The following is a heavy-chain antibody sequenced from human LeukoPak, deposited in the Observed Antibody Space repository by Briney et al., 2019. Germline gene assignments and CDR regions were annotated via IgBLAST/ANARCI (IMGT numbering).Heavy chain of an antibody. D-gene: IGHD5-18*01. CDR3: ATDMEDTAMAPFDY. V-gene: IGHV1-24*01. CDR1: GYTLTELS. J-gene: IGHJ4*02. Sequence: GASVKVSCKVSGYTLTELSMHWVRQAPAQGLEWMGGFDPEDGETIYAQKFQGRVTMTEDTSTDTAYMELSSLRSEDTAVYYCATDMEDTAMAPFDYWGQGTLVTVSS. CDR2: FDPEDGET.